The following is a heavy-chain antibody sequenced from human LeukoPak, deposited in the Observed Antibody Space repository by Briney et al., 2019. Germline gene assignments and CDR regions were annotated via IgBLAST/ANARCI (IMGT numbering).Heavy chain of an antibody. V-gene: IGHV3-73*01. D-gene: IGHD3-22*01. CDR3: TRQDYYDSSGYYYEDY. CDR1: GFTFSGSA. CDR2: IRSKANSYAT. Sequence: GGSLRLSCAASGFTFSGSAMHWVRQASGKGLEWVGRIRSKANSYATAYAASVKGRFTISRDDSKNTAYLQMNSLETEDTAVYYCTRQDYYDSSGYYYEDYWGQGTLVTVSS. J-gene: IGHJ4*02.